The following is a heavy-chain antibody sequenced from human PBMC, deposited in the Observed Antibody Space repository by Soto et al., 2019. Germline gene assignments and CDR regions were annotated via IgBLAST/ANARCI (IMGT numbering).Heavy chain of an antibody. CDR1: GFAFSSYP. CDR2: ISDSGGLT. CDR3: AKGDQYCSGGSCYSDYYYGMDV. V-gene: IGHV3-23*01. D-gene: IGHD2-15*01. J-gene: IGHJ6*02. Sequence: GGSLRLSCAASGFAFSSYPLSWVRQAPEKGLEWVSGISDSGGLTYNADSVKGRFTISRDNSKNTLYLQMNSLRAEDTAVYYCAKGDQYCSGGSCYSDYYYGMDVWGQGTTVTVSS.